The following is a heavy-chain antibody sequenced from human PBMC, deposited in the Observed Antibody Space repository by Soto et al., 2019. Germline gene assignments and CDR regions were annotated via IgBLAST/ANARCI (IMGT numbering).Heavy chain of an antibody. CDR3: AHSSITSFGVFIITGPFDI. J-gene: IGHJ3*02. D-gene: IGHD3-3*01. Sequence: QITLKESGPTLVKPTQTLTLTCTFSGFSLSTSGVGVGWIRQPPGKALEWLALIYWDDDKRYSPSLKSRLTITKDTSKNQVVLTMTNMGPVDTSTYYCAHSSITSFGVFIITGPFDIWGRGTVVTVSS. V-gene: IGHV2-5*02. CDR1: GFSLSTSGVG. CDR2: IYWDDDK.